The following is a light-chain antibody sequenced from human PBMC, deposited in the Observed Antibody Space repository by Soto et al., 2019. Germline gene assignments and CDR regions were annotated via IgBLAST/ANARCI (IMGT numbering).Light chain of an antibody. CDR2: AAS. Sequence: DIQMTQSPSTLSGSVGDRVTITFRASQTISSWLAWYQQKPGKAPKLLIYAASSLQSGVPPRFSGSGFGTEFTLTIDSLQPDDFGTYYCQQYNSYALTFGQGTRLEIK. V-gene: IGKV1-5*01. CDR1: QTISSW. CDR3: QQYNSYALT. J-gene: IGKJ5*01.